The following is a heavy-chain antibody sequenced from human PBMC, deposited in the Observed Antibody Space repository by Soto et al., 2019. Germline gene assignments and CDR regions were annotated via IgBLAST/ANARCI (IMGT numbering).Heavy chain of an antibody. CDR1: GFTFSSYG. Sequence: GGSLRLSCAASGFTFSSYGMHWVRQAPGKGLEWVAVISYDGSSKYYADSVKGRFTISRDNSKNTLYLQMNSLRAEDTTVYYCTSGRPASFDYWGQGTLVPVSS. CDR2: ISYDGSSK. CDR3: TSGRPASFDY. J-gene: IGHJ4*02. D-gene: IGHD1-26*01. V-gene: IGHV3-30*03.